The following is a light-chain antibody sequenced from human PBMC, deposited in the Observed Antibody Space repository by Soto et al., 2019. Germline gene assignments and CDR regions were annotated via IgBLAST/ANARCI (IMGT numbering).Light chain of an antibody. V-gene: IGKV3-20*01. Sequence: ELALTQSPVTLSLSAAERGTLSCRASQSVSSSYLAWYQQKPGQAPRLLIYGASSRATGIPDRFSGSGSGTDFTLTISRLEPEDFAVYYCQQYGSSRTFGQGTKVDIK. CDR3: QQYGSSRT. J-gene: IGKJ1*01. CDR2: GAS. CDR1: QSVSSSY.